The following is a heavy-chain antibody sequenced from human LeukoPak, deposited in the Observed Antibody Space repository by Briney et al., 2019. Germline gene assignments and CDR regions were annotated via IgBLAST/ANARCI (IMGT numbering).Heavy chain of an antibody. J-gene: IGHJ5*02. CDR1: GYTFTSYY. V-gene: IGHV1-2*02. D-gene: IGHD2-2*01. CDR3: ARDLCSSTSCYRWFDP. CDR2: INPNSGGT. Sequence: GASVKVSCKASGYTFTSYYVHWVRQAPGQGLEWMGWINPNSGGTSYAQKFQGRVTMTRDTSISTAYMELSRLRSDDTAVYYCARDLCSSTSCYRWFDPWGQGTLVTVSS.